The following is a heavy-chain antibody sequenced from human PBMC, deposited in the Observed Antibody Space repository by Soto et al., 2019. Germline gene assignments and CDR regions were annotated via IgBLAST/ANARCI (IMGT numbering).Heavy chain of an antibody. Sequence: GGSLRLSCAASGFTFNGYSMHWARQAPGKGLEWVAVILYDGSNKYFADSVKGRFTMSRDNSKNTLYLQMNSLRDEDTAMYYCARDRHVELAMTLDYWGPGTLVTVSS. V-gene: IGHV3-30-3*01. CDR1: GFTFNGYS. D-gene: IGHD3-10*01. CDR2: ILYDGSNK. J-gene: IGHJ4*02. CDR3: ARDRHVELAMTLDY.